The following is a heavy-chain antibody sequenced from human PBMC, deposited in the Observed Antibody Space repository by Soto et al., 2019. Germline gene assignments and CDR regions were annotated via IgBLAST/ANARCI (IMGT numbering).Heavy chain of an antibody. CDR1: GFTFDDYA. V-gene: IGHV3-9*01. CDR2: ISWNSGSI. J-gene: IGHJ4*02. Sequence: GGSLRLSCAASGFTFDDYAMHWVRQAPGKGLEWVSGISWNSGSIGYADSVKGRFTITRDNAKNSLYLQMNSLRAEDTALYYCAKVLRYFDWLPIGPFDHWGQGTLVTVSS. CDR3: AKVLRYFDWLPIGPFDH. D-gene: IGHD3-9*01.